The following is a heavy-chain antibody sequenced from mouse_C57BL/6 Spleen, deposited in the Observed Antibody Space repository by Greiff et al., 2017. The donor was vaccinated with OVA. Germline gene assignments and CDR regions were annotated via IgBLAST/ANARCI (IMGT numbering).Heavy chain of an antibody. V-gene: IGHV1-5*01. J-gene: IGHJ2*01. D-gene: IGHD2-1*01. CDR2: IYPGNSDT. CDR3: TRLGIYYGNFLDY. Sequence: EVQLQQSGPVLARPGASVKMSCKTSGYTFTSYWMHWVNQRPGQGLEWIGAIYPGNSDTSYNQKFKGKAKLTAVTSASTAYMELSSLTNEDSAVYYCTRLGIYYGNFLDYWGQGTTRTVSS. CDR1: GYTFTSYW.